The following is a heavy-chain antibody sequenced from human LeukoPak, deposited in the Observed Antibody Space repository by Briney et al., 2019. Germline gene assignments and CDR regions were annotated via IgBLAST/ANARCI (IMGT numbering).Heavy chain of an antibody. Sequence: TSETLSLTCTVSGYSISSGYYWGWIRQPPGKGLEWIGSIYHSGSTYYNPSLKSRVTISVDTSKNQFSLKLSSVTAADTAVYYCARLGSNGYIVVVPAAPFDYWGQGTLVTVSS. CDR3: ARLGSNGYIVVVPAAPFDY. D-gene: IGHD2-2*01. V-gene: IGHV4-38-2*02. CDR2: IYHSGST. CDR1: GYSISSGYY. J-gene: IGHJ4*02.